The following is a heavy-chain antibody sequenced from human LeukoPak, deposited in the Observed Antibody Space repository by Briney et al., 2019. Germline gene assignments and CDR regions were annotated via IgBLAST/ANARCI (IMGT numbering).Heavy chain of an antibody. CDR3: ARVTAMVTDNWFDP. CDR2: INPNSGGT. CDR1: GYTFTGYY. J-gene: IGHJ5*02. D-gene: IGHD5-18*01. Sequence: ASVKVSCKASGYTFTGYYMHWVRQAPGQGLEWMGWINPNSGGTNYAQKFQGRVTMTRDTSISTAYMELSRLRSDDTAVYYCARVTAMVTDNWFDPWGQGTLVTVSS. V-gene: IGHV1-2*02.